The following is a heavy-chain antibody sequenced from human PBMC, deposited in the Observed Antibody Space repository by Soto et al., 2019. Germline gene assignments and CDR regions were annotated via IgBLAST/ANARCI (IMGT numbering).Heavy chain of an antibody. J-gene: IGHJ3*02. Sequence: SETLSLTCAVYGGAFSGYYWSWILHPPWKGLEWIGEINHSGSTNYNPSLKSRVTISVDTSKNQFSLKLSSVTSADTAVYYCARHPGSLGAIDAFGIWGNGTMVTVS. CDR3: ARHPGSLGAIDAFGI. V-gene: IGHV4-34*01. CDR2: INHSGST. D-gene: IGHD1-26*01. CDR1: GGAFSGYY.